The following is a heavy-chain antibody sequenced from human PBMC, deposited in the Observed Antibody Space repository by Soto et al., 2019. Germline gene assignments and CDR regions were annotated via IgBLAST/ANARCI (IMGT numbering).Heavy chain of an antibody. J-gene: IGHJ4*02. CDR2: VSYDGAHK. D-gene: IGHD2-15*01. CDR1: GFTFTNYA. V-gene: IGHV3-30-3*01. CDR3: AREGEYCSGGSCTYFAY. Sequence: QVQLVESGGGVVQPGRSLRLSCAASGFTFTNYAMYWVRQAPGKGLVWMGYVSYDGAHKFYADSVKGRFTISRDNSKNTLFLQMNSLRAEDTAVYYCAREGEYCSGGSCTYFAYWGQGTLVNVSS.